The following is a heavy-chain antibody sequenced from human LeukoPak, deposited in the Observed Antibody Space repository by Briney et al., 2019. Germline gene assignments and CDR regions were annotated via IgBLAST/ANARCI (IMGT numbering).Heavy chain of an antibody. V-gene: IGHV4-30-4*08. J-gene: IGHJ4*02. CDR1: GGSISSADYY. Sequence: SETLSLTCTVSGGSISSADYYWSWIRQPPGKGLEWIGYIYYSGSTYYNPSLKSRVTLSVDTSNNPFSLRLSSVTAADTAVYYCARARDTNPFDYWGQGTLVTVSS. CDR2: IYYSGST. D-gene: IGHD5-24*01. CDR3: ARARDTNPFDY.